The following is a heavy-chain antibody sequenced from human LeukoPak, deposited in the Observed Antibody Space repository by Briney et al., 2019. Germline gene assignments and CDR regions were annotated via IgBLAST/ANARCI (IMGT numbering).Heavy chain of an antibody. J-gene: IGHJ4*02. D-gene: IGHD1-26*01. Sequence: ASVKVSCKASGYTFTTNYIHWVRQAPGQGLEWMGIINPSAGSTTYAQKFQGRVSITRDTSTSTVYMELRSLRSKDTAMYYCARGVGNFDNWGQGTLVTVSS. CDR1: GYTFTTNY. CDR3: ARGVGNFDN. V-gene: IGHV1-46*01. CDR2: INPSAGST.